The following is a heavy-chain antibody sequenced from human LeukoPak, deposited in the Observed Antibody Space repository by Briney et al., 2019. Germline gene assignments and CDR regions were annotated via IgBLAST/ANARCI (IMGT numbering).Heavy chain of an antibody. D-gene: IGHD4-23*01. CDR3: ARKTYGGNSWYFDG. V-gene: IGHV3-11*04. J-gene: IGHJ4*02. CDR1: GFTFSDYY. Sequence: GGSLRLSCAASGFTFSDYYMSWIRQAPGKGLEWVSYISSTGSSIYYTDSEKGRFTISRDSAKDSLYLQMNSLRTDDTAVYYCARKTYGGNSWYFDGWGQGTLVSVSS. CDR2: ISSTGSSI.